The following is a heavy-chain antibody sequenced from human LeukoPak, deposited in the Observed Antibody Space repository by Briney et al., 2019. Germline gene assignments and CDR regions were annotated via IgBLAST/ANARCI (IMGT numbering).Heavy chain of an antibody. CDR2: IYTSGST. CDR1: GGSISSGSYY. V-gene: IGHV4-61*02. J-gene: IGHJ3*02. CDR3: ARDSPPREVLRYFDWLTAFDI. Sequence: SETLSLTCTVSGGSISSGSYYWSWIRQPAGKGLERIGRIYTSGSTNYNPSLKSRVTISVDTSKNQFSLKLSSVTAADTAVYYCARDSPPREVLRYFDWLTAFDIWGQGTMVTVSS. D-gene: IGHD3-9*01.